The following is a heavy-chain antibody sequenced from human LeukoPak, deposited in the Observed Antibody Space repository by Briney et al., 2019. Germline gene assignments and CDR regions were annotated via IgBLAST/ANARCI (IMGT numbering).Heavy chain of an antibody. CDR2: INAGNGNT. CDR1: GYTCTIYA. D-gene: IGHD6-19*01. V-gene: IGHV1-3*01. Sequence: GASVKVSCKATGYTCTIYAMHWVRQAPGQRLEWMGWINAGNGNTKYSQKFQGRVTITRDTSASTAYMELSSLRSEDTAVYYCARAYSSGWLFWFDPWGQGTLVTVSS. J-gene: IGHJ5*02. CDR3: ARAYSSGWLFWFDP.